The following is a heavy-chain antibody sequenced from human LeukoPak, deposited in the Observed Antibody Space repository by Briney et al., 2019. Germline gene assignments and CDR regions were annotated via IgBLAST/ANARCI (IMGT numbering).Heavy chain of an antibody. J-gene: IGHJ4*02. CDR1: GFTFSSYA. CDR3: ARVYSGISPALSH. CDR2: ISGSGGST. V-gene: IGHV3-23*01. Sequence: GGSLRLSCAASGFTFSSYAMSWVRQAPGKGLEWVSAISGSGGSTYYAASVEGRFTISRDNSKNTLDLQMDSLRPDDTAVYYCARVYSGISPALSHWGQGTLVTVSS. D-gene: IGHD1-26*01.